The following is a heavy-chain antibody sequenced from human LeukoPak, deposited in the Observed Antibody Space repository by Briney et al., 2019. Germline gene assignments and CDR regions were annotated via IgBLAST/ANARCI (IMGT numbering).Heavy chain of an antibody. J-gene: IGHJ4*02. D-gene: IGHD6-6*01. CDR2: IYYSGST. CDR1: GGSISSYY. CDR3: ARGVARSSKFHFSYYFDY. V-gene: IGHV4-59*12. Sequence: SETLSLTCTVSGGSISSYYWSWIRQPPGKGLEWIGYIYYSGSTNYNPSLKSRLTISVDTSKNQFSLNLSSVTAADTAVYYCARGVARSSKFHFSYYFDYWGQGTLVTVSS.